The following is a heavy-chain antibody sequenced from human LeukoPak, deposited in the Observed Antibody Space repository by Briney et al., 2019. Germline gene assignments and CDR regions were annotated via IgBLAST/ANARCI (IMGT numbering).Heavy chain of an antibody. V-gene: IGHV3-48*03. CDR1: GFTFSSYE. CDR2: ISSSGSTI. J-gene: IGHJ5*02. Sequence: QPGGSLRLPCAASGFTFSSYEMNWVRQAPGKGLEWVSYISSSGSTIYYADSVKGRFTISRDNAKNSLYLQMNSLRAEDTAVYYCARDLNWFDPWGQGTLVTVSS. CDR3: ARDLNWFDP.